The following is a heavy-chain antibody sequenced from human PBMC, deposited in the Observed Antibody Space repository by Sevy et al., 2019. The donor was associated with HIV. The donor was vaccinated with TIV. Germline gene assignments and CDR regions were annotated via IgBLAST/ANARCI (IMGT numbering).Heavy chain of an antibody. CDR3: ARERNTYRQGYFDY. Sequence: GGSLRLSCAVSGFSFSDYYMSWIRQAPGKGLEWVSDISSRSTYIKYADSVKGRITISRANAKNSLSLQMNSLRAEDTALYYCARERNTYRQGYFDYWGQGTLVTVSS. D-gene: IGHD3-16*02. V-gene: IGHV3-11*06. CDR2: ISSRSTYI. CDR1: GFSFSDYY. J-gene: IGHJ4*02.